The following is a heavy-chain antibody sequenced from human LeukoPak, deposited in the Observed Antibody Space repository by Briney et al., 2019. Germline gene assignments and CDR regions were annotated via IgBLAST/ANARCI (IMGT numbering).Heavy chain of an antibody. CDR3: ASSGPTQLWLYYYYYMDV. CDR1: GGSISSGSYY. Sequence: SQTLSLTCTVSGGSISSGSYYWSWIRQPAGKGLEWIGRIYTSGSTNYNPSLKCRVTISVDTSKNQFSLKLSSVTAADTAVYYCASSGPTQLWLYYYYYMDVWGKGTTVTVSS. V-gene: IGHV4-61*02. CDR2: IYTSGST. J-gene: IGHJ6*03. D-gene: IGHD5-18*01.